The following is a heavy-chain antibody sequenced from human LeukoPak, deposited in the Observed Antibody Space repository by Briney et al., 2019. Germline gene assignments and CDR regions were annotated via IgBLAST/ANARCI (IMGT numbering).Heavy chain of an antibody. Sequence: KPGGSLRLSCAASGFTFSDYYMSWIRQDPGKGLEWVSTIKGIGPTTYYADSLKGRFTISRDNAKNSLFLQMSSLRADDTAIYYCARAGELRYMDVWGKGTAVTVSS. CDR3: ARAGELRYMDV. CDR1: GFTFSDYY. J-gene: IGHJ6*03. V-gene: IGHV3-11*04. CDR2: IKGIGPTT. D-gene: IGHD3-16*01.